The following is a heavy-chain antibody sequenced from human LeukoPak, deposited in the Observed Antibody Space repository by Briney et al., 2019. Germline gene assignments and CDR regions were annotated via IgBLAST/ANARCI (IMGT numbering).Heavy chain of an antibody. CDR3: ARDGSSWPFFDS. CDR2: MSTSGST. D-gene: IGHD6-13*01. V-gene: IGHV4-4*07. CDR1: GGSISSYY. J-gene: IGHJ4*02. Sequence: SETLSLTCTVSGGSISSYYWSWIRQPAGKGLEWIGRMSTSGSTNYNPSLKSRVTMSVDTSKNQFSLKLISVTAADTAVYYCARDGSSWPFFDSWGQGTLVTVSS.